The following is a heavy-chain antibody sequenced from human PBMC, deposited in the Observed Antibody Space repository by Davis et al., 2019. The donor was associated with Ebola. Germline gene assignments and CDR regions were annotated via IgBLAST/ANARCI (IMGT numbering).Heavy chain of an antibody. D-gene: IGHD3-16*01. CDR1: GYNFNEYP. CDR2: IIPISGTA. CDR3: ALLTFGGLQDGALEV. Sequence: AASVKVSCKASGYNFNEYPMGWVRQAPGQGLEWMGGIIPISGTASYAQKFQGRVSMTANRATNTAYMELSILTSGDTAVYYCALLTFGGLQDGALEVWGQGTTVTVFS. V-gene: IGHV1-69*06. J-gene: IGHJ3*01.